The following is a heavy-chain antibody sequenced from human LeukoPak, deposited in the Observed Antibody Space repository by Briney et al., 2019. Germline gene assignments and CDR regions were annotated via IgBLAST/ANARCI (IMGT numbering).Heavy chain of an antibody. Sequence: GGSLRLSCAVSGFTFNTHSMKWVRQAPGKGLEWIAYISRGIGTIHYADSVKGRFTISRDNAKNTLYLEMNSLRAEDTAVYYCAQTGGGYGSVSYTDSWGQGTLVTVSS. CDR2: ISRGIGTI. J-gene: IGHJ4*02. V-gene: IGHV3-48*04. CDR1: GFTFNTHS. D-gene: IGHD3-10*01. CDR3: AQTGGGYGSVSYTDS.